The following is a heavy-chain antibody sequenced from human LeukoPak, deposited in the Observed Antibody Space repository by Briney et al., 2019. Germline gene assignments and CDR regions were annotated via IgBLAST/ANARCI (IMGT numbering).Heavy chain of an antibody. D-gene: IGHD2-2*01. J-gene: IGHJ3*02. CDR3: AKDRGRYCSSTSCHDAFDI. CDR2: ISGSGGST. CDR1: GFTFSSYA. Sequence: GGSLRLSCAASGFTFSSYAMSWVRQAPGKGLEWVSAISGSGGSTYYADSVKGRFTISRDNSKNTLYLQMNSLRAEDTAVYYCAKDRGRYCSSTSCHDAFDIWGQGTMVTVSS. V-gene: IGHV3-23*01.